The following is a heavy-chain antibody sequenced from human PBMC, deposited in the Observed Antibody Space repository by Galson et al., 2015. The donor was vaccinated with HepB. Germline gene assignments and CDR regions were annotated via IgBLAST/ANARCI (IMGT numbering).Heavy chain of an antibody. Sequence: SVKVSCKASGFTFSNYAINWVRQAPGQELEWMGWINTNTGNPTFARVFTGRFVFSLDTSVSTAYLQISRLQAEDTAVYYCARAEGSGDYYVGYWGQGTLVTVSS. CDR1: GFTFSNYA. CDR3: ARAEGSGDYYVGY. J-gene: IGHJ4*02. D-gene: IGHD3-22*01. V-gene: IGHV7-4-1*02. CDR2: INTNTGNP.